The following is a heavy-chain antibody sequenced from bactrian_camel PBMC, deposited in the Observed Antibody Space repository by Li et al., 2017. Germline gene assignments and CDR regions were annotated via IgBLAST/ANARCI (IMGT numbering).Heavy chain of an antibody. Sequence: HVQLVESGGGSVQAGGSLRLSCSASMYTYSRLCMAWFRQTPGKEREGVASLDSDGTIEYADSVKGRFTISQGNAENTLYLQLNSLKTEDTAMYYCANDVETSGGNWYVYEYNYWGQGTQVTVS. J-gene: IGHJ4*01. V-gene: IGHV3S1*01. D-gene: IGHD6*01. CDR3: ANDVETSGGNWYVYEYNY. CDR1: MYTYSRLC. CDR2: LDSDGTI.